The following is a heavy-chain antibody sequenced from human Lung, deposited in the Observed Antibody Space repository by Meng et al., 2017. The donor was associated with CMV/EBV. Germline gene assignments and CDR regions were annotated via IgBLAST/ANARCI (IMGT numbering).Heavy chain of an antibody. V-gene: IGHV3-30*02. D-gene: IGHD1-26*01. CDR2: IRYDGSNK. CDR3: AKDYSFDY. J-gene: IGHJ4*02. Sequence: LSLTCAASGFTFSSYGMHWVRQAPGKGLEWVAFIRYDGSNKYYADSVKGRFTISRDNSKNTLYLQMNSLRAEDTAVYYCAKDYSFDYWGQGTLVTVYS. CDR1: GFTFSSYG.